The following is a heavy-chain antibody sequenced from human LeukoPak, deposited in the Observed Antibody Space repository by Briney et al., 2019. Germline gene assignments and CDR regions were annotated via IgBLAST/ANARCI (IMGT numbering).Heavy chain of an antibody. V-gene: IGHV1-18*01. Sequence: ASVKVSCKASGSTFIRYGISWVRQAPGQGLEWMGWISADNGNTKYAQKFQGRVTMTRDRSTSTVYMEMRSLRLDDTAVYYCARLSYYYDNSGYYWFDPWGQGTLVTVSS. CDR1: GSTFIRYG. D-gene: IGHD3-22*01. CDR2: ISADNGNT. CDR3: ARLSYYYDNSGYYWFDP. J-gene: IGHJ5*02.